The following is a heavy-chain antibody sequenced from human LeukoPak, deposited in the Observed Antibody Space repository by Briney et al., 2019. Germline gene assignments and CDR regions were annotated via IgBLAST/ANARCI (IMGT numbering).Heavy chain of an antibody. CDR2: ISGSSSTI. D-gene: IGHD6-13*01. J-gene: IGHJ4*02. V-gene: IGHV3-48*04. Sequence: GGSLRLSCAASGFTFSSYSMNWVRQAPGKGLEWGSYISGSSSTIYYADSVKGRFTISRDNAKNSLYLQMNSLRAEDTAVYYCARGPIAAAGPGWVYWGQGTLVTVSS. CDR1: GFTFSSYS. CDR3: ARGPIAAAGPGWVY.